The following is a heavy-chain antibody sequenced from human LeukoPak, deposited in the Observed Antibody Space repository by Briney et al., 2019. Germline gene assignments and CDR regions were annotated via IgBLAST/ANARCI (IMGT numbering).Heavy chain of an antibody. CDR2: IYSGGST. CDR3: VGYCSSTSCFTNYYYYYYGMDV. J-gene: IGHJ6*02. V-gene: IGHV3-53*01. CDR1: GFTVSSNY. D-gene: IGHD2-2*01. Sequence: PGGSLRLSCAASGFTVSSNYMSWVRQAPGEGLEWVSVIYSGGSTYYADSVKGRFTISRDNSKNTLYLQMNSLRAEDTAVYYCVGYCSSTSCFTNYYYYYYGMDVWGQGTTVTVSS.